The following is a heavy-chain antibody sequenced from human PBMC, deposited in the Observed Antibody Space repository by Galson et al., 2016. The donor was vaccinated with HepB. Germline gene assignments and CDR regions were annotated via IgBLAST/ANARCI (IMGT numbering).Heavy chain of an antibody. D-gene: IGHD4-17*01. Sequence: TLSLTCSVSGDSISNGAYSWTWIRQSPGKGLEYIGYIYHTGSTYYSPSLKSRLTISVDRSNNHFSLKLSSVTAADTAVYYCARGMTVTSLWFDSWGQGTLVTVSS. CDR2: IYHTGST. CDR3: ARGMTVTSLWFDS. J-gene: IGHJ5*01. CDR1: GDSISNGAYS. V-gene: IGHV4-30-2*06.